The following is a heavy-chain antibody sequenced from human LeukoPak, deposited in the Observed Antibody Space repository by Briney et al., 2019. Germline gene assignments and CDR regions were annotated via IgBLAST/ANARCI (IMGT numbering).Heavy chain of an antibody. V-gene: IGHV3-23*01. CDR2: ISGSGGST. CDR1: GFTFCSYA. Sequence: QSGGSLRISCAGSGFTFCSYAMRLERQAPGEGLEGVSAISGSGGSTYYADSVKGRFTISRDNSKNTLYLQMNSLRAEDTAVYYCATGLELRYHQYYFDYWGQGTLVTVSS. D-gene: IGHD1-7*01. CDR3: ATGLELRYHQYYFDY. J-gene: IGHJ4*02.